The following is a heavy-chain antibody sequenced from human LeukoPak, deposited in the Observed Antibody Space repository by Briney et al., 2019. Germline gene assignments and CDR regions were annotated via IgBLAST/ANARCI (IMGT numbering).Heavy chain of an antibody. CDR2: ISDSGGST. CDR3: AKDFRASLRITIFGPGGGAFDI. V-gene: IGHV3-23*01. CDR1: GFTFSSYA. D-gene: IGHD3-3*01. J-gene: IGHJ3*02. Sequence: PGGSLRLSCVASGFTFSSYAMSWVRQAPGKGLEWVSAISDSGGSTYYADSVKGRFTISRDNSKNTLYLQMNSLRAEDTAVYYCAKDFRASLRITIFGPGGGAFDIWGQGTMVTVSS.